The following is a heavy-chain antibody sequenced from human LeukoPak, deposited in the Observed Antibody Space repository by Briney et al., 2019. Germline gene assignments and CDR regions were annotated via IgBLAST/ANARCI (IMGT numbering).Heavy chain of an antibody. V-gene: IGHV4-39*01. CDR3: ARAGYSSGWYYFDY. D-gene: IGHD6-19*01. CDR2: IYCSGST. Sequence: PSETLSLTCTVSGGSISSSSYYWGWIRQPPGKGLEWIGSIYCSGSTYYNPSLKSRVTISVDTSKNQFSLKLSSVTAADTAVYYCARAGYSSGWYYFDYWGQGTLVTVSS. CDR1: GGSISSSSYY. J-gene: IGHJ4*02.